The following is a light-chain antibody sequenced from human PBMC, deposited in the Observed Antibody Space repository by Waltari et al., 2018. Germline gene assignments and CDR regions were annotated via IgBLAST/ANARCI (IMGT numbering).Light chain of an antibody. CDR3: QQYYSNPLT. J-gene: IGKJ4*01. V-gene: IGKV4-1*01. CDR2: WAS. Sequence: DIVMTQSPDSLAVSLGERATINCKSSQSVLYNSNNKNYLAWYQQKPGQTPKLLIYWASTRESGVPDRFSGSGSGTDFTLTISSLQAEDVAVYYCQQYYSNPLTFGGGTKVEIK. CDR1: QSVLYNSNNKNY.